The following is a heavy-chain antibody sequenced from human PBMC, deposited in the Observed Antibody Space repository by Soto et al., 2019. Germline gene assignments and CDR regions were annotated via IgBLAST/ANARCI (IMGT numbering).Heavy chain of an antibody. D-gene: IGHD4-4*01. CDR1: GFSLSTSAVG. Sequence: QITLKESGPTLVKPTQTLTLTCTFSGFSLSTSAVGVGWIRQPPGKAPEWLALIYWDDDKTYSPSLKRRLTITKDTSINQVVLTMTNMDPVDTATYYCARRPVTSAVFDYWGQGTLVTVSS. J-gene: IGHJ4*02. CDR3: ARRPVTSAVFDY. V-gene: IGHV2-5*02. CDR2: IYWDDDK.